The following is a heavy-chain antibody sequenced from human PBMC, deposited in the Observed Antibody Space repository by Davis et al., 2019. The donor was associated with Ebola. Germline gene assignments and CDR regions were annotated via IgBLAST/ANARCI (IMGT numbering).Heavy chain of an antibody. CDR1: GFTFSIYG. V-gene: IGHV3-21*01. D-gene: IGHD6-13*01. CDR3: ARWGQGSSWHVDY. Sequence: GESLKISCAASGFTFSIYGMNWVRQAPGKGLEWVSSISSSSSYIYQADSVKGRFTISRDNAKNSLYLQMNSLRAEDTAVYYCARWGQGSSWHVDYWGQRTLVTVSS. CDR2: ISSSSSYI. J-gene: IGHJ4*02.